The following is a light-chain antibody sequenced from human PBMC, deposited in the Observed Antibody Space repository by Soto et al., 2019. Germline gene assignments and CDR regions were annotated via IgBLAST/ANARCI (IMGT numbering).Light chain of an antibody. Sequence: QPVLTQPPSVSGAPGQRVSISCTGSSSSIGAGYDVHWYQQLPGTAPKLLIFGNSNRPSGVPDRFSGPKSGTSASLAITGLQAEDEADYYCQSYDSSLSSVVFGGGTQLTVL. CDR2: GNS. CDR1: SSSIGAGYD. J-gene: IGLJ2*01. CDR3: QSYDSSLSSVV. V-gene: IGLV1-40*01.